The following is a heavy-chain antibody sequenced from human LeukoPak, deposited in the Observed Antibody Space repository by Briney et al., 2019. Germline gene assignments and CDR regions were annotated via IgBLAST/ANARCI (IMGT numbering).Heavy chain of an antibody. CDR2: IGGSGGST. CDR1: GFTFISYH. D-gene: IGHD1-1*01. Sequence: GFSLSLFCADCGFTFISYHMSWVRQAPGKGLEWVSGIGGSGGSTYYSASLKGRFTISKDNSQNTLYLHMNSLRAEDMALYYCAKDSNWIQPDAFDIWGEGEMGTVSS. CDR3: AKDSNWIQPDAFDI. V-gene: IGHV3-23*01. J-gene: IGHJ3*02.